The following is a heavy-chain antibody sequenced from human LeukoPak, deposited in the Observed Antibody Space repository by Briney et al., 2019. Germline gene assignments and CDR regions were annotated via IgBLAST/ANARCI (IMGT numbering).Heavy chain of an antibody. D-gene: IGHD2-2*01. CDR1: GFTFSSFY. V-gene: IGHV3-21*01. J-gene: IGHJ5*02. Sequence: GGSLRLSCAASGFTFSSFYMNWVRQAPGKGLEWVSSISTSSRYIYYRDSVKGRFTISRDDAKNSLYLQMNSLRVEDTAVYYCARADCSGSTCYLRRSWFDPWGQGTLVPVSS. CDR2: ISTSSRYI. CDR3: ARADCSGSTCYLRRSWFDP.